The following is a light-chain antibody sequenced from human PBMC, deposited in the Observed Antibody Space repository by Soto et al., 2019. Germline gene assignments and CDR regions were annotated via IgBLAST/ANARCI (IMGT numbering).Light chain of an antibody. Sequence: QAVVTQEPSLTVSPGGTVTLTCGSSTGAVTSSHYPYWFQQKPGQAPRTLIYDANNKHSWTPARFSGSLLGGKAALTLSGAQPEDEAEYYCSLTYSAVVQFGGGTKLTVL. CDR2: DAN. CDR1: TGAVTSSHY. CDR3: SLTYSAVVQ. J-gene: IGLJ2*01. V-gene: IGLV7-46*01.